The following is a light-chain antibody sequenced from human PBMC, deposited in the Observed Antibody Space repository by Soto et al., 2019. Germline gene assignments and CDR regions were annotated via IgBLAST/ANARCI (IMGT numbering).Light chain of an antibody. CDR2: DAS. J-gene: IGKJ1*01. V-gene: IGKV3D-15*01. CDR1: QSVSNY. CDR3: QQYNNWPRT. Sequence: EIVMTQSPVTLCLSPGERATLSCRASQSVSNYLAWYQQKPGQAPRPLIYDASSRATGIPARFSGSGSGTDFTLTISSLQSEDFAVYYCQQYNNWPRTFGQGTKVDIK.